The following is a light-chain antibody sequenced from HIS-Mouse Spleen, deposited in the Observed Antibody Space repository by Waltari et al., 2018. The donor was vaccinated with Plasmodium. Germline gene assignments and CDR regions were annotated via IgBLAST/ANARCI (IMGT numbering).Light chain of an antibody. CDR1: QSVISY. CDR2: DAS. CDR3: QQRSNWPRGT. V-gene: IGKV3-11*01. Sequence: EIVLTQSPATLSLSPGERATLSCRASQSVISYLAWYQQKPGQAPRILIYDASNRATGIPARFSGSGSGTDFTLTISSLEPEDFAVYYCQQRSNWPRGTFGQGTKVEIK. J-gene: IGKJ1*01.